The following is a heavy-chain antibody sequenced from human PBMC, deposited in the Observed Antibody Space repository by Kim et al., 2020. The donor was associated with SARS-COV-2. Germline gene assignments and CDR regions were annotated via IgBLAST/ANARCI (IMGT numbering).Heavy chain of an antibody. CDR3: ARRTVTTSHDAFDI. J-gene: IGHJ3*02. D-gene: IGHD4-17*01. Sequence: NPAPKSRVTISVDTSRNQSSLRLSPLTAADTAVYYCARRTVTTSHDAFDIWGQGTMVTVSS. V-gene: IGHV4-59*08.